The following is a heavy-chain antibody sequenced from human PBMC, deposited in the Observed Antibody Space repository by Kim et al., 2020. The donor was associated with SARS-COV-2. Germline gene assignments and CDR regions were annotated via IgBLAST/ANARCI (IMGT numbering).Heavy chain of an antibody. Sequence: SVKVSCKASGGTFSSYGINWVRQAPGQHLEWMGGIIPIFGTPNYAQKFQGRVMIIADESTSTAYMELSSLRSDDTAVYFCARVRGGSTAAGIYDAFDIWGQGTMVTVSS. D-gene: IGHD6-13*01. CDR3: ARVRGGSTAAGIYDAFDI. J-gene: IGHJ3*02. CDR2: IIPIFGTP. V-gene: IGHV1-69*13. CDR1: GGTFSSYG.